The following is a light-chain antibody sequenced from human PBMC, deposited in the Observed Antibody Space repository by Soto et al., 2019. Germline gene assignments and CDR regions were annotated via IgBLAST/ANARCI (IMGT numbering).Light chain of an antibody. J-gene: IGKJ1*01. CDR2: GAS. V-gene: IGKV3-20*01. CDR3: QQYGSSPRT. Sequence: EIVLTQSPGTLSLSPGETATLSCRASQTISNTYLAWYQQKPGQAPRLLIYGASTRATGIPGRFSGSGPGTDFTLTVNRLEPEDFAVYYCQQYGSSPRTFGQGTKVEI. CDR1: QTISNTY.